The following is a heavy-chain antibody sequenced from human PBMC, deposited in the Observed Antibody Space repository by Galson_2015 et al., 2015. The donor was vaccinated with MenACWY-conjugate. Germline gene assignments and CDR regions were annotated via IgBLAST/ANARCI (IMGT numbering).Heavy chain of an antibody. CDR1: GDSVSSNSAA. V-gene: IGHV6-1*01. D-gene: IGHD6-19*01. J-gene: IGHJ4*02. CDR2: TYYRSKWYK. Sequence: CAISGDSVSSNSAAWNWIRQSPSRGLEWLGRTYYRSKWYKYYAASVKSRMTISVDTSKNQFSLQLNSVTPEDTAMYYCASQGIAVAGVIDYWGRGILVTVSS. CDR3: ASQGIAVAGVIDY.